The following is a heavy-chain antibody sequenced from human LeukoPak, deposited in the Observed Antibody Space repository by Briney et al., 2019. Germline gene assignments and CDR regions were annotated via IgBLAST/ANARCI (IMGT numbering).Heavy chain of an antibody. CDR3: ARDSGTTVTTKGYYGMDV. D-gene: IGHD4-17*01. CDR2: ISWNSGSI. J-gene: IGHJ6*02. Sequence: PGGSLRLSCAASGFTFDDYAMHWVRQAPGKGLEWVSGISWNSGSIGYVDSVKGRFTMSRDNAKDSLYLQMNSLRAEDTAVYYCARDSGTTVTTKGYYGMDVWGQGTTVTVSS. V-gene: IGHV3-9*01. CDR1: GFTFDDYA.